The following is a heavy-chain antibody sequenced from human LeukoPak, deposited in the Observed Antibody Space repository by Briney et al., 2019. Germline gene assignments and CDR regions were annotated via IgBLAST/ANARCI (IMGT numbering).Heavy chain of an antibody. V-gene: IGHV3-11*01. Sequence: GGPLRLSCAASGFTFSDYYMSWIRQAPGKGLEWVSYISSSGSTIYYADSVKGRFTISRDNAKNSLYLQMNSLRAEDTAVYYCARGGRRWLQLLGFVGDGLFDYWGQGTLVTVSS. D-gene: IGHD5-24*01. CDR2: ISSSGSTI. CDR3: ARGGRRWLQLLGFVGDGLFDY. J-gene: IGHJ4*02. CDR1: GFTFSDYY.